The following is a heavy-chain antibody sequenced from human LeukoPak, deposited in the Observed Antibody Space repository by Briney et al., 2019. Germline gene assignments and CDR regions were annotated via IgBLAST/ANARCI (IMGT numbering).Heavy chain of an antibody. CDR2: IIPIFGTA. D-gene: IGHD3-22*01. CDR3: ARDVPYYDSSGYYSNPNWFDP. V-gene: IGHV1-69*05. J-gene: IGHJ5*02. CDR1: GGTFSSYA. Sequence: SVKVSCKASGGTFSSYAISWVRQAPGQGLEWMGGIIPIFGTANYAQKFQGRVTITTDESTSTAYMELSSLRSEDMAVYYCARDVPYYDSSGYYSNPNWFDPWGQGTLVTVSS.